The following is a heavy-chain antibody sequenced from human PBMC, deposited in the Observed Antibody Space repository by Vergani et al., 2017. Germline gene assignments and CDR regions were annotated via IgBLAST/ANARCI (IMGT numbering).Heavy chain of an antibody. J-gene: IGHJ2*01. D-gene: IGHD2-2*02. V-gene: IGHV5-51*01. CDR1: GYSFTSYW. CDR2: IYPDDSDT. CDR3: ARRPLHCSGIPNCYRGNWFFDL. Sequence: EVQLVQSGAEVKKPGESLKISCKGSGYSFTSYWIGWVRQMPGKGLEWMGSIYPDDSDTRYSPSFQGQVTISGDKSISTAYLQWSSLKASDTALYYCARRPLHCSGIPNCYRGNWFFDLWGRGTLVTVSS.